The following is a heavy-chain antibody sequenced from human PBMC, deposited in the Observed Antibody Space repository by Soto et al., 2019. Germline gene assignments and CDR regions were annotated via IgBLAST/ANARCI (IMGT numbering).Heavy chain of an antibody. V-gene: IGHV3-48*01. Sequence: EVQLVESGGALVQPGGSLRLSCAASGFTFSNSDMNWVRQAPGKGLEWVSYISSGGSTIYYADSVKGRFTISRDNAKNSLYLEMNSLRAEDTAVYYCARGGSSWSVDYWGQGTLVTVSS. D-gene: IGHD6-13*01. J-gene: IGHJ4*02. CDR1: GFTFSNSD. CDR3: ARGGSSWSVDY. CDR2: ISSGGSTI.